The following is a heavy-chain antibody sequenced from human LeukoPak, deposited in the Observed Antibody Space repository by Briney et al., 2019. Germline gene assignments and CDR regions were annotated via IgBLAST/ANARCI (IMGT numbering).Heavy chain of an antibody. CDR1: GFAFSSYG. Sequence: GALRLSYAASGFAFSSYGMHWVRQAPGKGLEWVAFIRYDGSNKYYADSVKGRFTISRDNSKNTLYLQMNSLRAEDTAVYHCAKGLGYCSGGSCPDYWGQGTLVTVSS. V-gene: IGHV3-30*02. J-gene: IGHJ4*02. CDR3: AKGLGYCSGGSCPDY. D-gene: IGHD2-15*01. CDR2: IRYDGSNK.